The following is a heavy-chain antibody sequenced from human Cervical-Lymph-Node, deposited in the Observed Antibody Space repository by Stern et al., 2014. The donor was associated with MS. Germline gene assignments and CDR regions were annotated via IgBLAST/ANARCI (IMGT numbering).Heavy chain of an antibody. Sequence: QLVQSGAEVKKPGSSVKVSCKASGGTFSSYAISWVRQAPGQGLEGMGGIIPIFGTANYAQKFQGRVTITADESTSTAYMELSSLRSEDTAVYYCARGETGTTAYYYYGMDVWGQGTTVTVSS. CDR3: ARGETGTTAYYYYGMDV. CDR2: IIPIFGTA. CDR1: GGTFSSYA. V-gene: IGHV1-69*01. D-gene: IGHD1-1*01. J-gene: IGHJ6*02.